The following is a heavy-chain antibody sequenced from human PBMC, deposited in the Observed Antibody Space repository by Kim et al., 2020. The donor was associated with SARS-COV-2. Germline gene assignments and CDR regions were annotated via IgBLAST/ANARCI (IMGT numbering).Heavy chain of an antibody. J-gene: IGHJ4*02. V-gene: IGHV3-21*01. Sequence: IYYADSVKGRFTISRDNAKNSLYLQMNSLRAEDTAVYYCARELPSRSSPHWGQGTLVTVSS. CDR3: ARELPSRSSPH. D-gene: IGHD6-19*01. CDR2: I.